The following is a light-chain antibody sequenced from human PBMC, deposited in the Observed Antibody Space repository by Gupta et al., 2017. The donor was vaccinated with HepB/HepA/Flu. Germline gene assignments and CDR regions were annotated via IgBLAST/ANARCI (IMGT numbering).Light chain of an antibody. CDR3: QQYGSSPGT. CDR1: QSVNNIY. Sequence: ELVLTQPPGTLSLSPGERATLPCRASQSVNNIYLAWYQQKPGQAPRLLIYAASGRATGIPDRFSGSGSGTDFTLTISRLEPEDSAVYYCQQYGSSPGTFGHGTKVDIK. V-gene: IGKV3-20*01. CDR2: AAS. J-gene: IGKJ3*01.